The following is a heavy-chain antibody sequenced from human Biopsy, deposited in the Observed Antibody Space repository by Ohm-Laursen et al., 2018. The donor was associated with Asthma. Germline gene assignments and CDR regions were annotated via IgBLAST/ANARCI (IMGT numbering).Heavy chain of an antibody. CDR3: VRGSSSWHHGPFHYYYGLDV. CDR1: SGSGGYMRSGNYY. V-gene: IGHV4-39*01. Sequence: GTLSLTCSLSSGSGGYMRSGNYYWGWIRQPPGKGLEWIGSIYYSGTTYHNPSLESRVSVSADTSKNQFSLKLTSVTAADTAVYYCVRGSSSWHHGPFHYYYGLDVWGQGTTATVSS. CDR2: IYYSGTT. D-gene: IGHD6-13*01. J-gene: IGHJ6*02.